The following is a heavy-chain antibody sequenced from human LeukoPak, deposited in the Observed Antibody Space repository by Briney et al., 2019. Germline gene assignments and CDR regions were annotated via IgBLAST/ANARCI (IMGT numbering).Heavy chain of an antibody. CDR3: ARDPGGSGHFDY. CDR2: IYGDGST. Sequence: GESVRLSCAASGFNDSGNYMSGLRQAAGKGVEWVSVIYGDGSTSRADSVKGRFTIFSDNSKNTLDLQMNSLRAEDTAVYYCARDPGGSGHFDYWGQGTLVTVSS. J-gene: IGHJ4*02. D-gene: IGHD2-15*01. CDR1: GFNDSGNY. V-gene: IGHV3-53*01.